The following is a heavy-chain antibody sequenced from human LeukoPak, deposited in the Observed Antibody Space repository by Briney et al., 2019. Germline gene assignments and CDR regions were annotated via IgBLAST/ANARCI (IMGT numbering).Heavy chain of an antibody. CDR3: ARSGSFSPTYYFDY. CDR1: GFTFSNYA. V-gene: IGHV3-23*01. CDR2: VSGSGDRT. D-gene: IGHD1-26*01. J-gene: IGHJ4*02. Sequence: PGGSLRLSCAASGFTFSNYAMSWVRQAPGKGLEWISAVSGSGDRTYYADSVEGRFTISRDNSKNTLYLQMNSLRAEDTAVYYCARSGSFSPTYYFDYWGQGTLVTVSS.